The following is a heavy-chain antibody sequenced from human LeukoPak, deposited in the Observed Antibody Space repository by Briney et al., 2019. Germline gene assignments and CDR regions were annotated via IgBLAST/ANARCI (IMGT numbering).Heavy chain of an antibody. V-gene: IGHV3-74*01. Sequence: GGSLRLSCAASGFTFGKSWIHWVRQAPGKGLVWVSHINRDGSSTNYADSVKGRFIISRDNAKNTLSLQMNSLRAEDTAVYYCARDYQYGLDVWGQGTTVTDSS. CDR2: INRDGSST. J-gene: IGHJ6*02. CDR1: GFTFGKSW. CDR3: ARDYQYGLDV.